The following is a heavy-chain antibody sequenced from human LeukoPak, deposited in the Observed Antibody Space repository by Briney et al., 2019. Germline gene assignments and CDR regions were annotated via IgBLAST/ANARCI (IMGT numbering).Heavy chain of an antibody. V-gene: IGHV1-46*01. Sequence: ASVTVSFKASGYTFTIYYMHWVRQAPGQGLEWMGIINPSGGSTSYAQKFQGRVTMTRDTSTSTVYMELSSLRSEDTAVYYCARADSSGYLVGYWGQGTLVTVSS. J-gene: IGHJ4*02. D-gene: IGHD3-22*01. CDR3: ARADSSGYLVGY. CDR1: GYTFTIYY. CDR2: INPSGGST.